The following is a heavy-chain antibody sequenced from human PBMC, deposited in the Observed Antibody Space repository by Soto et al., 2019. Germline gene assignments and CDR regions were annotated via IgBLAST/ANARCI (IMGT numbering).Heavy chain of an antibody. Sequence: QVQLVESGGGVVQPGRSLRLSCAASGFTFSSYGMHWVRQAPGKGLEWVAGIWHDGSNKYYADSVKGRLTITRDNSKKTVYLKMNSVRADDTAVYYCARGNGYPIPYDYYYYGMEVGGQGTTGTGSS. V-gene: IGHV3-33*01. D-gene: IGHD2-8*01. J-gene: IGHJ6*02. CDR2: IWHDGSNK. CDR1: GFTFSSYG. CDR3: ARGNGYPIPYDYYYYGMEV.